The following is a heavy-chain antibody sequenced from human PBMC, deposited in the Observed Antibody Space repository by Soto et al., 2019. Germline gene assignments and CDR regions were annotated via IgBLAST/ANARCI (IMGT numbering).Heavy chain of an antibody. D-gene: IGHD2-15*01. CDR2: IIPIFGTA. V-gene: IGHV1-69*01. CDR1: GGTFSSYA. Sequence: QVQLVQSGAEVKKPGSSVKVSCKASGGTFSSYAISWVRQAPGQGLEWMGGIIPIFGTANYAQKFQGRVTITADESTSTAYSELSSLRSEDTAVYYCARNLRVVVAAKRSAFDIWGQGTMVTVSS. CDR3: ARNLRVVVAAKRSAFDI. J-gene: IGHJ3*02.